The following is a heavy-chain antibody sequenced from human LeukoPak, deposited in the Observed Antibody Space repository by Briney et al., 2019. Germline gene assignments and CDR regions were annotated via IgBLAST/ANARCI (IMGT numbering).Heavy chain of an antibody. CDR2: IYYSGST. CDR3: ARVAAATTHPRFHY. V-gene: IGHV4-31*03. Sequence: PSQTLSLTCTISGASISGDGYYWSWVRQPPGKGLEWIGYIYYSGSTYYYPSLESRFTISVDTSKNQFSLKLSSVTAADTAVYYCARVAAATTHPRFHYWGQGTLGTVSS. J-gene: IGHJ4*02. D-gene: IGHD5-24*01. CDR1: GASISGDGYY.